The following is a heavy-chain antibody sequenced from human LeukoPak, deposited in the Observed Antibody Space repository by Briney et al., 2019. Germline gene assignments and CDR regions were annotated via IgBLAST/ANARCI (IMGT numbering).Heavy chain of an antibody. D-gene: IGHD3-10*01. Sequence: GGSLRLSCAASGFTFSSYEMNWVRQAPGKGLEWVSSISSSSSYIYYADSVKGRFTISRDNAKNSLYLQMNSLRAEDTAVYYCARDRASQLFDYWGQGTLVTVSS. CDR3: ARDRASQLFDY. CDR2: ISSSSSYI. V-gene: IGHV3-21*01. J-gene: IGHJ4*02. CDR1: GFTFSSYE.